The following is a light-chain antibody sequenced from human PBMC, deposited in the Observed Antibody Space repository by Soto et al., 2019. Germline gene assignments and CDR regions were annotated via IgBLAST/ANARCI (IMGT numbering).Light chain of an antibody. CDR1: QSVSSN. CDR3: QQYNTWPLT. CDR2: GAS. V-gene: IGKV3-15*01. J-gene: IGKJ4*01. Sequence: EIVMTQSPPTLSVSPGERATLSCRASQSVSSNLAWYQQKPGQAPRLLIYGASTRATGFPARFSGSGSETEFTLTISALQSEDFAVYFRQQYNTWPLTFGGGTKVEIK.